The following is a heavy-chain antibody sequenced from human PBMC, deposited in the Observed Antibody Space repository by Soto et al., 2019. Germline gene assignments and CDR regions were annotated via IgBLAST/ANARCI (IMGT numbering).Heavy chain of an antibody. V-gene: IGHV3-23*01. J-gene: IGHJ4*02. CDR2: ISGSGGST. CDR3: ATMTTVTRGFDY. CDR1: GFTFSSYA. D-gene: IGHD4-17*01. Sequence: GGSLRLSCAASGFTFSSYAMSWVRQAPGKGLEWVSAISGSGGSTYYADSVKGRFTISRDNSKNTLYLQMNSLRAEDTAVYYCATMTTVTRGFDYWGQGTLVTVSS.